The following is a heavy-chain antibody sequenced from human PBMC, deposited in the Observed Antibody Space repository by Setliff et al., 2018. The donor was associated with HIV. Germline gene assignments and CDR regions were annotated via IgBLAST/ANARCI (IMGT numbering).Heavy chain of an antibody. CDR1: GFTFRAAW. D-gene: IGHD4-17*01. CDR3: ASVETTVTSRLDY. J-gene: IGHJ4*02. CDR2: IHHSGDT. V-gene: IGHV4-34*01. Sequence: PSETLSLSCVGSGFTFRAAWLNWVRQPPGRGLEWIGDIHHSGDTNYNPSLKGRVTISVDTSKNQFSLKLTSVTAADTAVYFCASVETTVTSRLDYWGQGTLVTVSS.